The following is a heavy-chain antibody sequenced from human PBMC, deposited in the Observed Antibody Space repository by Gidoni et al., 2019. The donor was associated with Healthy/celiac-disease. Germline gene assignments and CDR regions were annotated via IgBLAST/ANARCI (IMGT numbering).Heavy chain of an antibody. CDR3: ARGDPVVPAASRGYGMDV. CDR1: GGSFSGYY. D-gene: IGHD2-2*01. V-gene: IGHV4-34*01. J-gene: IGHJ6*02. Sequence: QVQLQQWGAGLLKPSETLSLTCAVYGGSFSGYYWSWIRQPPGKGLEWIGEINHSGSNNYTPSLKSRVTISVDTSKNQFSLKLSSVTAADTAVYYCARGDPVVPAASRGYGMDVWGQGTTVTVSS. CDR2: INHSGSN.